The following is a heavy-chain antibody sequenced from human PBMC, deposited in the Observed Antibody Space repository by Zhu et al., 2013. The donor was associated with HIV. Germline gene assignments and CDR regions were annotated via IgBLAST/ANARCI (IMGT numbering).Heavy chain of an antibody. Sequence: QVQLVQSGAEVKKPGSSVKVSCKASGGTFSSYAISWVRQAPGQGLEWMGGIIPIFGTANYAQKFQGRVTITADESTSTAYMELSSLRSEDTAVYYCARERGGAVAGTKSVNWFDPWGQGTLVTVSS. CDR2: IIPIFGTA. CDR3: ARERGGAVAGTKSVNWFDP. D-gene: IGHD6-19*01. V-gene: IGHV1-69*01. CDR1: GGTFSSYA. J-gene: IGHJ5*02.